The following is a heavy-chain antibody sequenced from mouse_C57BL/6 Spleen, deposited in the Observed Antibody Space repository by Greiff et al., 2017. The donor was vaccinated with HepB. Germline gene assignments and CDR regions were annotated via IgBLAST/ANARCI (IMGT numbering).Heavy chain of an antibody. CDR3: ARVSTMVTGRDY. CDR1: GYAFTNYL. Sequence: QVQLQQSGAELVRPGTSVKVSCKASGYAFTNYLIEWVKQRPGQGLEWIGVINPGSGGTNYNEKFKGKATLTADKSSSTAYMQLSSLTSEDSAVYFCARVSTMVTGRDYWGQGTTLTVSS. CDR2: INPGSGGT. D-gene: IGHD2-2*01. V-gene: IGHV1-54*01. J-gene: IGHJ2*01.